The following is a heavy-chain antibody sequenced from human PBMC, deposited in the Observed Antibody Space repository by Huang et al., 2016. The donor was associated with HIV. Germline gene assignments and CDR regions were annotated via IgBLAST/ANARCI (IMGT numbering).Heavy chain of an antibody. CDR1: GFTFSAYW. V-gene: IGHV3-7*01. Sequence: EVQLVESGGGLVQPGGSLRLSCAASGFTFSAYWMSWVRQAPGKGLGWVAKIRQDESEKYYVDSMKGRCTISRDNAKNALYLQMNSLRAEDTAVYYCATGLGSFDYWGQGSLVTVSS. D-gene: IGHD7-27*01. J-gene: IGHJ4*02. CDR3: ATGLGSFDY. CDR2: IRQDESEK.